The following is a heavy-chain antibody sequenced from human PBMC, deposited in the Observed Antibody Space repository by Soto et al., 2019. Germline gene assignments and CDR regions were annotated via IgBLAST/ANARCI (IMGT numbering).Heavy chain of an antibody. CDR1: GYTFTSYG. CDR2: ISAYNGNT. CDR3: ERDDRAARPRGWFDP. D-gene: IGHD6-6*01. J-gene: IGHJ5*02. V-gene: IGHV1-18*01. Sequence: QVQLVQSGAEVKKPGASVEVSCKASGYTFTSYGISWVRQAPGQGLEWMGWISAYNGNTNYAQKLQGRVTMTTDTDTSTGYMELRSLRSDDRGVYYCERDDRAARPRGWFDPWGQGTLVTVS.